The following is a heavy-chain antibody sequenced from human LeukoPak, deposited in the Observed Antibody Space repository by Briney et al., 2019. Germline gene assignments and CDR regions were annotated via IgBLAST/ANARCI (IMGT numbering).Heavy chain of an antibody. V-gene: IGHV3-23*01. J-gene: IGHJ4*02. CDR3: AKPDSSGYRLRYFDY. CDR2: ISGSGGST. D-gene: IGHD3-22*01. CDR1: GFTFSSYA. Sequence: GGSLRLSCAASGFTFSSYAMSWVRQAPGKGLEWVSAISGSGGSTYYADSVKGRFTISRDNSKNTLCLQMNSLRAEDTAVYYCAKPDSSGYRLRYFDYWGQGTLVTVSS.